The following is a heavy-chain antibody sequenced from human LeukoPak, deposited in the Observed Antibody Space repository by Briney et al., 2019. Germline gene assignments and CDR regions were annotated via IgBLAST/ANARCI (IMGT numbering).Heavy chain of an antibody. D-gene: IGHD3-10*01. V-gene: IGHV4-59*12. J-gene: IGHJ5*02. CDR2: LYDSGST. CDR1: GGSISSYY. Sequence: SETLSLTCTVSGGSISSYYWSWIRQPPGKGLEWIGYLYDSGSTNYNPSLKSRVTISVDTSKNQFSLKLSSVTAADTAVYYCARAGLRITMVRGPNWFDPWGQGTLVTVSS. CDR3: ARAGLRITMVRGPNWFDP.